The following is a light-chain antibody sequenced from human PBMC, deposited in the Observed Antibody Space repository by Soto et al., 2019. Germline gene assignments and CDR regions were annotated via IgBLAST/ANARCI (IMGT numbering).Light chain of an antibody. CDR3: QKYNSAPRT. Sequence: DIQMTQSPSSLSASVGDRVTVTCRASQGISNYLAWYQQKPGKVPKLLIYAASTLQSGVPSRFSGSGSGTDFPLTISSLQTQDAATYYCQKYNSAPRTFGQRTKVEIK. CDR2: AAS. J-gene: IGKJ1*01. V-gene: IGKV1-27*01. CDR1: QGISNY.